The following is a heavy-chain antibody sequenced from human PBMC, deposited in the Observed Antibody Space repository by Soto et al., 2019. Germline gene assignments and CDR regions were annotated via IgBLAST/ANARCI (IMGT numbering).Heavy chain of an antibody. Sequence: XSVKVSCKAFGYSFTTYGINWVRQAPGQGLEWMGWVSPYNGDTTYAQKVQGRVTMTTDTSTTTAYLELRSLRSDDTAVYYCAREVGHMDVWGQGTTVTVSS. CDR1: GYSFTTYG. D-gene: IGHD2-2*01. CDR3: AREVGHMDV. J-gene: IGHJ6*02. CDR2: VSPYNGDT. V-gene: IGHV1-18*04.